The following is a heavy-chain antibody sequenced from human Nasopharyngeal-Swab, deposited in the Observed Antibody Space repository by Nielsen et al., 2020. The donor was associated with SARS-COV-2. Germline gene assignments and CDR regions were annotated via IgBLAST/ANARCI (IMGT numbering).Heavy chain of an antibody. CDR2: IAHDASNE. CDR1: GFTFSSFG. D-gene: IGHD4-17*01. Sequence: GGSLRLSCAASGFTFSSFGMHWVRQAPGKGLEWVAFIAHDASNEYYGDSVKGRFSISRDSSKNTLYLQMHGLKAEDTAFYYCVRDLAGTYGSWGQGTLVTVSS. J-gene: IGHJ5*02. V-gene: IGHV3-30*03. CDR3: VRDLAGTYGS.